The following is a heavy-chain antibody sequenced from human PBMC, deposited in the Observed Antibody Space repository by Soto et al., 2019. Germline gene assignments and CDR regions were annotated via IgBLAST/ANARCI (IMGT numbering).Heavy chain of an antibody. J-gene: IGHJ3*02. V-gene: IGHV3-21*01. CDR1: GFTFSSYS. CDR2: ISSSSSYI. D-gene: IGHD4-17*01. Sequence: GGSLRLSCAASGFTFSSYSMNWVRQAPGKGLEWVSSISSSSSYIYYADSVKGRFTISRDNAKNSLYLQMNSLRAEDTAVYYCARDATAVVKDAFDIWGQGTMGTVSS. CDR3: ARDATAVVKDAFDI.